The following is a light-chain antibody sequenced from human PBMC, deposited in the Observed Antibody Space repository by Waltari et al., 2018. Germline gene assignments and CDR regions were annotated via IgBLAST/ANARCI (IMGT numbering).Light chain of an antibody. J-gene: IGLJ3*02. CDR2: EVN. CDR3: CSYVGSSTLGV. Sequence: QPALTHPPSLPGSPGQSITTSGPGTGVVVGSYNFVSWYQQHPGKAPKLMISEVNKRPSGVSNRFSGSKSGNTASLTISGLQAEDEADYYCCSYVGSSTLGVFGGGTKLTVL. CDR1: GVVVGSYNF. V-gene: IGLV2-23*02.